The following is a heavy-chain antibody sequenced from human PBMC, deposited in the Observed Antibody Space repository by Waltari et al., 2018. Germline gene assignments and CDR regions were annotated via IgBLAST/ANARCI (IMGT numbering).Heavy chain of an antibody. CDR3: VTGYYYGSGSPFDY. Sequence: QVQLEESGGGVLQPGGSLKLSCAASRFPFSSYTMHWVRQAPGKGPEGVTTILYDGGTTYYADSVRGRFTVSRDNPRNTMHLQMNSLRPDDTAVYYCVTGYYYGSGSPFDYWGPGTLVSVSS. D-gene: IGHD3-10*01. V-gene: IGHV3-30*01. CDR2: ILYDGGTT. J-gene: IGHJ4*02. CDR1: RFPFSSYT.